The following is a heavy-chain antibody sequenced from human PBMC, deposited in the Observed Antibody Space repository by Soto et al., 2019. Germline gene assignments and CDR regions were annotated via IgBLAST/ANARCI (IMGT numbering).Heavy chain of an antibody. J-gene: IGHJ6*02. V-gene: IGHV1-18*01. CDR1: GYTFTSYG. CDR2: ISAYNGNT. Sequence: ASVKVSCKTSGYTFTSYGISWVRQAPGQGLEWMGWISAYNGNTNYAQKLQGRVTMTTDTSTSTAYMELRSLRSDDTAVYYCARVSNVAAGRHGMDVWGQGTTVTVSS. D-gene: IGHD6-13*01. CDR3: ARVSNVAAGRHGMDV.